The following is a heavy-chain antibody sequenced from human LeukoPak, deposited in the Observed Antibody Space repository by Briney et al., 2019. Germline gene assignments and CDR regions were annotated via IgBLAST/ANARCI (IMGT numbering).Heavy chain of an antibody. V-gene: IGHV4-59*01. CDR3: ASIITGTNYYYGMDV. CDR1: GGSISSYY. J-gene: IGHJ6*02. D-gene: IGHD1-1*01. CDR2: IYYSGST. Sequence: SETLSLTCTVSGGSISSYYWSWIRQPPGKGLEWIGYIYYSGSTNYNPSLKSRVTVSVDTSKNQFSLKLSSVTAADTAVYYCASIITGTNYYYGMDVWGQGTTVTVSS.